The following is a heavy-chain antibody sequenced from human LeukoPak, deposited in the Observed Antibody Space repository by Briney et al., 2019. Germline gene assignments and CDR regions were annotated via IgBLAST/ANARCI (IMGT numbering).Heavy chain of an antibody. V-gene: IGHV3-23*01. J-gene: IGHJ4*02. CDR2: ISSSGSST. Sequence: GGSLRLSCAASGFTFSSYGMSWVRQAPGKGLEWVSTISSSGSSTYYADSVKGHFTISRDNSKNTLYLQTNSLRVEDTAVYYCAKNGGSYRHYFGYWGQGTLVTVSS. D-gene: IGHD3-16*02. CDR3: AKNGGSYRHYFGY. CDR1: GFTFSSYG.